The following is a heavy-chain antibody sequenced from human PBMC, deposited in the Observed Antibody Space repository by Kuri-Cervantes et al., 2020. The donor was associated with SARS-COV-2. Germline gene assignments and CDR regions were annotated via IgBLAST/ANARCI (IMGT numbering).Heavy chain of an antibody. CDR2: ISWDGGST. CDR3: AKVQVAYCGGDCSYLDY. CDR1: GFTFGDYA. V-gene: IGHV3-43D*03. Sequence: GSLRLSCAASGFTFGDYAMHWVRQAPGKGLEWVSLISWDGGSTYYADSVKGRFTISRDNSKNSLYLQMNSLRAEDTAVYYCAKVQVAYCGGDCSYLDYWGQGTLVTVSS. J-gene: IGHJ4*02. D-gene: IGHD2-21*01.